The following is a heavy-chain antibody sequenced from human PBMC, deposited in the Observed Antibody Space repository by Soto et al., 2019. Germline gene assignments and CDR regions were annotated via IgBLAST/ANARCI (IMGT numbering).Heavy chain of an antibody. J-gene: IGHJ4*02. CDR3: ARDPSETYYFDY. Sequence: GGSLRLSCGASGFTFSRCVMSWVRQAPEKGLEWVSCISDSGAGTHYADSVKGRFTISRDNSKNTMYLQMNNLRAEDTAVYYCARDPSETYYFDYWGQGTLVTVSS. V-gene: IGHV3-23*01. CDR2: ISDSGAGT. CDR1: GFTFSRCV.